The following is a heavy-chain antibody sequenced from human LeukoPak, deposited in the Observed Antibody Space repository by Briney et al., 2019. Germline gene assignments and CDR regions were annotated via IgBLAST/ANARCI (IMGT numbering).Heavy chain of an antibody. V-gene: IGHV3-9*01. CDR2: ISWNSGNI. D-gene: IGHD6-19*01. CDR3: AKGNRAVAGSFDY. Sequence: GRSLRLSCAASGFTFDDYAMHWARQAPGKGLEWVSGISWNSGNIGFADSVKGRFTISRDNAKNSLYLQMNSLRAEDTALYYCAKGNRAVAGSFDYWGQGTLVTVSS. CDR1: GFTFDDYA. J-gene: IGHJ4*02.